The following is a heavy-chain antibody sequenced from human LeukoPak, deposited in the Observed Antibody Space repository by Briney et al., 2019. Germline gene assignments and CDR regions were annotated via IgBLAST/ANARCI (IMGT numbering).Heavy chain of an antibody. CDR1: GFTFSNYG. CDR2: INYDGSNK. CDR3: ARALSTGGRIGY. V-gene: IGHV3-33*01. Sequence: GGSLRLSCAASGFTFSNYGIHWVRQAPGKGLEWVAVINYDGSNKYYADSVKGRFTISRDNSKNTLYLQMNSLRVEDTAVYYCARALSTGGRIGYWGQGTLVTVSS. D-gene: IGHD2-8*02. J-gene: IGHJ4*02.